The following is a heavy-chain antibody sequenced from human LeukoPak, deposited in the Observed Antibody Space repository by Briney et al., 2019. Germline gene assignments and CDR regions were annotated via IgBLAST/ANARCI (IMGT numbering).Heavy chain of an antibody. Sequence: GGSLRLSCAASGFTSSNYWMSWVRQAPRKGLEWVANIKQDESEKYYVDSVKGRFTISRDNAKNSLYLQMNSLRAEDTAVYYCARDRGSSGWYEFDYWGQGTLVTVSS. J-gene: IGHJ4*02. V-gene: IGHV3-7*01. CDR1: GFTSSNYW. CDR2: IKQDESEK. D-gene: IGHD6-19*01. CDR3: ARDRGSSGWYEFDY.